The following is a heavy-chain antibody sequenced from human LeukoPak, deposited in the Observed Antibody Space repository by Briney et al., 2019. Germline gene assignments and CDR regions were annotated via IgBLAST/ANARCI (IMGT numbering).Heavy chain of an antibody. D-gene: IGHD6-6*01. J-gene: IGHJ4*02. CDR2: IYYSGST. CDR3: ARVPSIAAHFDY. CDR1: GGSLSSYY. Sequence: SETPSLTRTVSGGSLSSYYWSWIRQPPGKGPEWIGYIYYSGSTNYNPSLKSRVTISVDTSKNQFSLKLSSVTAADTAVYYCARVPSIAAHFDYWGQGTLVTASS. V-gene: IGHV4-59*01.